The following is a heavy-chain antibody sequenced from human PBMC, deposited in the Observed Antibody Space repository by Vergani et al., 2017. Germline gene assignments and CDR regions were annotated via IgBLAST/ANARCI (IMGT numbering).Heavy chain of an antibody. D-gene: IGHD1-26*01. V-gene: IGHV1-69*06. J-gene: IGHJ4*02. CDR2: IIPIFGTA. Sequence: QVQLVQSGAEVKKPGSSVKVSCKASGGTFSSYAISWVRQAPGQGLEWMGGIIPIFGTANYAQKFQGRVTITADKSTSTAYMELSSLRSEDTAVYYCARDKYKGELLAALFDYWGQGSLVTVSS. CDR1: GGTFSSYA. CDR3: ARDKYKGELLAALFDY.